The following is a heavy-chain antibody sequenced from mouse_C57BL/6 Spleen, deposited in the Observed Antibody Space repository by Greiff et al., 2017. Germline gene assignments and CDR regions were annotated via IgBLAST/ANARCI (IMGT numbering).Heavy chain of an antibody. CDR1: GFTFSSYA. D-gene: IGHD1-3*01. J-gene: IGHJ4*01. CDR3: ARGGLRPYYYAMDY. Sequence: EVQRVESGGGLVKPGGSLKLSCAASGFTFSSYAMSWVRQTPEKRLEWVATISDGGSYTYYPDNVKGRFTISRDNAKNNLYLQMSHLKSEDTAMYYCARGGLRPYYYAMDYWGQGTSVTVSS. CDR2: ISDGGSYT. V-gene: IGHV5-4*01.